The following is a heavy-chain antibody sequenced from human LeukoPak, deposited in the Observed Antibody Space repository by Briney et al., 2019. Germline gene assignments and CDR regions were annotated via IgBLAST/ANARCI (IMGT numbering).Heavy chain of an antibody. CDR1: GFSFNTYW. CDR3: AREGRVSGYDFDS. Sequence: PGGSLRLSCVASGFSFNTYWMHWVHQAPGKGLVWVSRISGDGSNTTYADSVKGRFTISRDNAKNTVYLRMNSLGVEDTAVYYCAREGRVSGYDFDSWGQGTLVTVYS. V-gene: IGHV3-74*01. D-gene: IGHD5-12*01. J-gene: IGHJ4*02. CDR2: ISGDGSNT.